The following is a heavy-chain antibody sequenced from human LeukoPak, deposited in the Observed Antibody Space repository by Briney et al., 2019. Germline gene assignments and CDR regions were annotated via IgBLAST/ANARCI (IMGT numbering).Heavy chain of an antibody. J-gene: IGHJ4*02. CDR3: ARGGGYASPIGY. Sequence: SETLSLTCTVSGGSISTYYWSWVRQPPGKGLEWIGYIYHSGSTNYNPSLKSRVTISVDTSKNQFSLKLSSVTAADTAVYYCARGGGYASPIGYWGQGALVTVSS. D-gene: IGHD5-12*01. CDR1: GGSISTYY. CDR2: IYHSGST. V-gene: IGHV4-59*01.